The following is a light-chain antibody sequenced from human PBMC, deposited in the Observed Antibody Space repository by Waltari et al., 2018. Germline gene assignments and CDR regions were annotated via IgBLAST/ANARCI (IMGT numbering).Light chain of an antibody. CDR2: GAS. J-gene: IGKJ4*01. Sequence: EIVLTQSPGTLSLSPGERATLSYRASQTVRTTYLAWYQQKPGQAPTLVIHGASSRATGIPDRFSGSGSGTDFSLTISSLEPEDFAVYYCQQYDISPLTFGGGTKVEIK. V-gene: IGKV3-20*01. CDR3: QQYDISPLT. CDR1: QTVRTTY.